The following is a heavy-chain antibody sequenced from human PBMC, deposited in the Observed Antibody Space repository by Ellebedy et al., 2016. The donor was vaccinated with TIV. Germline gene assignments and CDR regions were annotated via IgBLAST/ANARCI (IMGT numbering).Heavy chain of an antibody. D-gene: IGHD3-22*01. CDR1: GFTFSSYS. CDR3: ARVMEVVKIDDDAFDI. J-gene: IGHJ3*02. Sequence: GESLKISCAASGFTFSSYSMNWVRQAPGKGLEWVSSISSSSSYIFYGDSVKGRFTISRDNAKNSLYLQMNSLRAEDTAVYYCARVMEVVKIDDDAFDIWGQGTMVTVSS. V-gene: IGHV3-21*06. CDR2: ISSSSSYI.